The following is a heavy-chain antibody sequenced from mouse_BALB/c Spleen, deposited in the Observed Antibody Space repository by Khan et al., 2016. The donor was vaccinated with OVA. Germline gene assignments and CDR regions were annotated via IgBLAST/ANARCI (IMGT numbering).Heavy chain of an antibody. Sequence: VQLKESGPSLVKPSQTLSLTCSVTGDSITSGYWNWIRKFPGNKLEYMGYIIYTGYTYYNPSLHSRISITRHTSKTQYSLQFNSVTDEDTATYYCARSTYRYSFVYWGQGTLVTVSA. CDR3: ARSTYRYSFVY. J-gene: IGHJ3*01. D-gene: IGHD2-12*01. CDR1: GDSITSGY. V-gene: IGHV3-8*02. CDR2: IIYTGYT.